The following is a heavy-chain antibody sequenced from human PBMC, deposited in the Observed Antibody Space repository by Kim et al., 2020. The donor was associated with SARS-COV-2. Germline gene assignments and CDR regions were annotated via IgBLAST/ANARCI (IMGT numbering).Heavy chain of an antibody. D-gene: IGHD3-22*01. Sequence: GGSLRLSCAASGFTFSSYSMNWVRQAPGKGLEWVSYISSSSSTIYYADSVKGRFTISRDNAKNSLYLQMNSLRDEDTAVYYCARVLYDSSGYSVAGWFDPWGQGTLVTVSS. CDR1: GFTFSSYS. CDR2: ISSSSSTI. J-gene: IGHJ5*02. V-gene: IGHV3-48*02. CDR3: ARVLYDSSGYSVAGWFDP.